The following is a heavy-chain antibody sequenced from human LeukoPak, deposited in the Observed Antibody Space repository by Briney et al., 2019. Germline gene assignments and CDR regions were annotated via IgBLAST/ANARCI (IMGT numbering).Heavy chain of an antibody. Sequence: GGSLRLSCAASGFTFSSYSMNWVRQAPGKGLEWFSIIYAGGSTYYAQSVKGRFTISRDTSKNTLYLQMNGLRVDDTAMYYCVRKRNSYFDYWGQGTLVTVSS. CDR3: VRKRNSYFDY. V-gene: IGHV3-53*01. CDR1: GFTFSSYS. D-gene: IGHD4-23*01. J-gene: IGHJ4*02. CDR2: IYAGGST.